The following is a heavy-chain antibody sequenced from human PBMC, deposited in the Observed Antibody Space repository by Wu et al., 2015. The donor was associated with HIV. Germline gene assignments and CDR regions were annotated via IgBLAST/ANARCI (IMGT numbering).Heavy chain of an antibody. CDR2: INPRTDST. CDR1: GYTFINNF. CDR3: ARERVDYNRCGYRAHRGYYFDY. Sequence: QVQLVQSRAEVKKPGASVKVSCTAFGYTFINNFLHWVRQAPGQGPEWMGVINPRTDSTTYAQPFEGRFTMTRDTSKNTVYMELSSLRSEDTARYYCARERVDYNRCGYRAHRGYYFDYWARERWSSSPQ. V-gene: IGHV1-46*01. D-gene: IGHD3-22*01. J-gene: IGHJ4*02.